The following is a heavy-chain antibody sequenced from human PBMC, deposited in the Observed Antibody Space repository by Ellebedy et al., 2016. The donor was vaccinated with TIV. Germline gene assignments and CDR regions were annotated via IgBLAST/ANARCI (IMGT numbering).Heavy chain of an antibody. D-gene: IGHD3-10*01. J-gene: IGHJ6*02. V-gene: IGHV4-31*03. CDR2: IYYSGST. CDR1: GGSISSGGYY. Sequence: SETLSLXCTVSGGSISSGGYYWSWIRQHPGKGLEWIGYIYYSGSTYYNPSLKSRVTISVDTSKNQFSLKLSSVTAADTAVYYCARGHGSGSYYRYYYYYGMDVWGQGTTVTVSS. CDR3: ARGHGSGSYYRYYYYYGMDV.